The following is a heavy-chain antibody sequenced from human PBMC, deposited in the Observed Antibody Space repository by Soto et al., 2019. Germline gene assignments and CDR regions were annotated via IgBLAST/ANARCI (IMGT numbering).Heavy chain of an antibody. CDR3: ARGGYGDRLYYYGMDV. CDR2: ISYDGSNK. CDR1: GFTFSSYA. V-gene: IGHV3-30-3*01. Sequence: QVQLVESGGGVVQPGRSLRLSCAASGFTFSSYAMHWVRQAPGKGLEWVAVISYDGSNKYYADSVKGRFTISRDNSKNTLYLQMNSLRAEDTAVYYCARGGYGDRLYYYGMDVW. D-gene: IGHD4-17*01. J-gene: IGHJ6*01.